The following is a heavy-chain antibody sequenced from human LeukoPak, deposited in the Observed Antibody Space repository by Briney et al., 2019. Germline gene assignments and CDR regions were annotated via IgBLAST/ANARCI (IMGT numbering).Heavy chain of an antibody. V-gene: IGHV3-30*18. J-gene: IGHJ4*02. CDR2: ISYDGSNK. CDR3: AKGAREDFDY. D-gene: IGHD1-26*01. CDR1: GFTFSSYG. Sequence: GSLRLSCAASGFTFSSYGMHWVRQAPGKGLEWVAVISYDGSNKYYADSVKGRFTISRDDSKNTLYLQMNSLRAEDTAVYYCAKGAREDFDYWGQGTLLTVSS.